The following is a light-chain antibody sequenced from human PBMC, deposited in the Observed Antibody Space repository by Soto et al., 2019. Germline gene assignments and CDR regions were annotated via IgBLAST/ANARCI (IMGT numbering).Light chain of an antibody. CDR1: QTISGL. Sequence: DIQMTQSPSTLSASVGDTVTITCRASQTISGLLAWYQQRPGKAPNLLIFDASTLESGVPSRFSGSGSGTVFTLTISSLQSEDFAVYFCQHYNNWPPQFTFGGGTKVDIK. CDR2: DAS. V-gene: IGKV1-5*01. CDR3: QHYNNWPPQFT. J-gene: IGKJ4*01.